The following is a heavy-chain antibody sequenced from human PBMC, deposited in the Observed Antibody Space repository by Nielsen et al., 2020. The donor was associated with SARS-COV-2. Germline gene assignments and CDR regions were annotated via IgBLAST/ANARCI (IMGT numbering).Heavy chain of an antibody. CDR3: ARDIAATSHYGMDV. CDR2: IKQDGSEK. D-gene: IGHD6-13*01. CDR1: GFTFSSYW. V-gene: IGHV3-7*01. J-gene: IGHJ6*02. Sequence: GESLKISCAASGFTFSSYWMSWVRQAPGKGLEWVANIKQDGSEKYYVDSVKGRFTISRDNAKNSLYLQMNSLRAEDTAVYYCARDIAATSHYGMDVWGQGTTVTVSS.